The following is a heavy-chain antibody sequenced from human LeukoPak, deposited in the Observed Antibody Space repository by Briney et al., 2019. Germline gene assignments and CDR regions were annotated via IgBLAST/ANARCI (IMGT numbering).Heavy chain of an antibody. CDR2: INPNSGGT. D-gene: IGHD6-19*01. CDR1: GYTFTGYY. Sequence: VASVKVSCKASGYTFTGYYLHWVREAPGQGLEWMGWINPNSGGTNYAQKFQGRVTMTRDTSISTAYMEVSRLRADDAAVYYCARVGGPGYSSGWYGYWGQGTLVTVSS. J-gene: IGHJ4*02. V-gene: IGHV1-2*02. CDR3: ARVGGPGYSSGWYGY.